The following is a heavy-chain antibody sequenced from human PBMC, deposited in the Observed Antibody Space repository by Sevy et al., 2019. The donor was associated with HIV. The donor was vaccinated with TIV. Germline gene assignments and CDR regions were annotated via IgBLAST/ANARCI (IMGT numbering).Heavy chain of an antibody. D-gene: IGHD3-22*01. CDR2: ISGSGGST. CDR3: AEGGPATKIVVVITTEFYFDY. V-gene: IGHV3-23*01. Sequence: GGSLRLSCAASGFTFSSYAMSWVRQAPGKGLEWVSAISGSGGSTYYADSVKGRFTISRDNSKNMLYLQRNSLTAEDKAVYYCAEGGPATKIVVVITTEFYFDYWVQGTLVTVSS. CDR1: GFTFSSYA. J-gene: IGHJ4*02.